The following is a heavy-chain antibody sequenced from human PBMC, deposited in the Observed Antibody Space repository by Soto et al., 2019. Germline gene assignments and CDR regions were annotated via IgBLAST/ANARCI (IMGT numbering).Heavy chain of an antibody. CDR1: GFTFDDYA. J-gene: IGHJ3*01. CDR3: AKNQDWNRPDPGAFDV. Sequence: EVQLSQSGGGLVRPGGSLRLSCAGSGFTFDDYAINWVRQAPGKGLEWVSGISGSGNQIDYTDSVEGRFIISRDDSKNTVLLQMNGLSAEDTAVYFCAKNQDWNRPDPGAFDVWGQGTTVTVTS. CDR2: ISGSGNQI. V-gene: IGHV3-23*01. D-gene: IGHD1-1*01.